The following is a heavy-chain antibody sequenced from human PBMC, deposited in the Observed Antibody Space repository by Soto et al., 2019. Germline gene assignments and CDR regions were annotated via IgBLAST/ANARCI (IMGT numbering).Heavy chain of an antibody. Sequence: ASVKVSFKASGYTFTSYGIIWVRQAPGQGLEWMGWISAYNGNTNYAQKLQGRVTMTTDTSTSTAYMELRSLRSDDTAVDYCAMSSGSLFDYWGQGTLVTVSS. J-gene: IGHJ4*02. CDR3: AMSSGSLFDY. CDR2: ISAYNGNT. CDR1: GYTFTSYG. V-gene: IGHV1-18*01. D-gene: IGHD3-10*01.